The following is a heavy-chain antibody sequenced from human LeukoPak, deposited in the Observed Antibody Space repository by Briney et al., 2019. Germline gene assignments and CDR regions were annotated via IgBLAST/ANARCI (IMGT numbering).Heavy chain of an antibody. CDR2: IHPADSDT. J-gene: IGHJ4*02. Sequence: GESLQISCKGSGYSFTSYWIGWVRQMPGKGLEWMGIIHPADSDTRYSPSFQGQVTISADKSISTAYMQWSSLKASDTAMYYCASGESLWSGYSDYWGQGTLVTVSS. CDR3: ASGESLWSGYSDY. D-gene: IGHD3-3*01. V-gene: IGHV5-51*01. CDR1: GYSFTSYW.